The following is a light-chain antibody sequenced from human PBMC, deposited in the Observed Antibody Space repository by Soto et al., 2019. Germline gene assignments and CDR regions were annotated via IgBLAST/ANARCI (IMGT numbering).Light chain of an antibody. Sequence: EIVLTQSPGTLSLSPGERATLSCRASQSVSSSYLAWYQQKPGQAPRLLIYGASNRATGIPDRFSGSESGTDFTLTISRLEPEDFAAYYCQQYDTFGQGTKVDIK. CDR2: GAS. CDR3: QQYDT. V-gene: IGKV3-20*01. CDR1: QSVSSSY. J-gene: IGKJ1*01.